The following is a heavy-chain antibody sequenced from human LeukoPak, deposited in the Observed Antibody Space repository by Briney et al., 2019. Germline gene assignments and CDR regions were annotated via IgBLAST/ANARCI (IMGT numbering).Heavy chain of an antibody. CDR3: ARTYFGSGNTPVH. CDR1: GLNFNSYS. CDR2: ISSSSSFI. Sequence: GGSLRLSCAASGLNFNSYSMNWVRQAPGKGLEWVSSISSSSSFIYYADSLKGRFTISRDNAKNSLYLQMDSLRAEDTAVYYCARTYFGSGNTPVHWGQGTLVTVSS. V-gene: IGHV3-21*01. J-gene: IGHJ4*02. D-gene: IGHD3-10*01.